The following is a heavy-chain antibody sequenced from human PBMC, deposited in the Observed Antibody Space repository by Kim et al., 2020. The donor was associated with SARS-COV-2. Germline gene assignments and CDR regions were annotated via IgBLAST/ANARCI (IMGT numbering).Heavy chain of an antibody. J-gene: IGHJ4*02. CDR1: GYTFTSYY. Sequence: ASVKVSCKASGYTFTSYYLHWVRQAPGQGLEWMGIINPSGGSTTYAQKFQGRVTMTRDTPTSTVYMELSSLRSEDTAVYYCARRSIAVAIDYWGQGTLVTVSS. CDR2: INPSGGST. CDR3: ARRSIAVAIDY. D-gene: IGHD6-19*01. V-gene: IGHV1-46*01.